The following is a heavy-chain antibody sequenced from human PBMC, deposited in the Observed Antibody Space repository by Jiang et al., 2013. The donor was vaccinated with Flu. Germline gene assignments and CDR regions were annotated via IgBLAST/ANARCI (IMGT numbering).Heavy chain of an antibody. CDR3: AKEWSALDY. Sequence: VQLLESGAEVKKPGASVKVSCKTSGYIFTDNYIHWVRQAPGQGLEWMGWIDPNNYDTHYAQKFQGRVTLTRDTSISTAYMELSSLTSDDTAVYYCAKEWSALDYWGQGTLVTVSS. J-gene: IGHJ4*02. CDR1: GYIFTDNY. D-gene: IGHD1-26*01. CDR2: IDPNNYDT. V-gene: IGHV1-2*02.